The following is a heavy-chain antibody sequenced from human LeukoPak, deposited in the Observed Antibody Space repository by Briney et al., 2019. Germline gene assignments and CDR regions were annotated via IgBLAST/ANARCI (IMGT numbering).Heavy chain of an antibody. Sequence: SETLSLTCTVSGGSISSSSYYWGWIRQPPGKGLEWIGSIYYSGSTYYNPSLKSRVTISVDTSKNQFSLKLSSVTAADTAVYYCARDGIAAADFDYWGQGTLVTVSS. D-gene: IGHD6-13*01. V-gene: IGHV4-39*07. J-gene: IGHJ4*02. CDR2: IYYSGST. CDR3: ARDGIAAADFDY. CDR1: GGSISSSSYY.